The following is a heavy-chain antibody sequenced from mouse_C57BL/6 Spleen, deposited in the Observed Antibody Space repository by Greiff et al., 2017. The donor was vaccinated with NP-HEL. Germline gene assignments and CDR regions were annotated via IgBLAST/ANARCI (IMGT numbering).Heavy chain of an antibody. D-gene: IGHD1-1*01. CDR1: GFTFSDYG. Sequence: EVKLVESGGGLVKPGGSLKLSCAASGFTFSDYGMHWVRQAPEKGLEWVAYISSGSSTIYYADTVKGRFTISRDNATNTLFLQMTSLRSEDTAMYYGARGPNYYGSRDYAMDYWGQGTSVTVSS. CDR2: ISSGSSTI. V-gene: IGHV5-17*01. CDR3: ARGPNYYGSRDYAMDY. J-gene: IGHJ4*01.